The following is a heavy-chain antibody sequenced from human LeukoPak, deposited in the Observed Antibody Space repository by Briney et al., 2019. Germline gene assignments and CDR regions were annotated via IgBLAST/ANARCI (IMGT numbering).Heavy chain of an antibody. D-gene: IGHD2-15*01. CDR3: ATQPGAVAATYYYYYGMDV. CDR1: GFTFSSYA. Sequence: GGSLRLSCAASGFTFSSYAMSWVRQAPGKGLEWVSAISGSGGSTYYADSVKGRFTISRDNSKNTLYLQVNSLRAEDTAVYYCATQPGAVAATYYYYYGMDVWGQGTTVTVSS. J-gene: IGHJ6*02. CDR2: ISGSGGST. V-gene: IGHV3-23*01.